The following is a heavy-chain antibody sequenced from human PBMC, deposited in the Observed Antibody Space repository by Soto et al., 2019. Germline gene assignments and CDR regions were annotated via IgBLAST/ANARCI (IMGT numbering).Heavy chain of an antibody. J-gene: IGHJ4*02. CDR1: GYTFTSYA. CDR3: ARGPLSLYSAGFR. Sequence: GASVKVSCKASGYTFTSYAMNWVRQAPGQRLEWMGWINDGNGDTKYSQRFQDRVTITRDTSANTVYMELSSLTSEDTAIYYCARGPLSLYSAGFRWGRGTPVTSPQ. D-gene: IGHD6-13*01. CDR2: INDGNGDT. V-gene: IGHV1-3*01.